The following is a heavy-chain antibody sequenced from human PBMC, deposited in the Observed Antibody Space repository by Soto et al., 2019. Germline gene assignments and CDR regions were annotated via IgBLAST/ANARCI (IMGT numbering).Heavy chain of an antibody. CDR1: SFTFTKAW. CDR2: IKSKTDGGTP. J-gene: IGHJ4*02. Sequence: PGGSLRLSCAGSSFTFTKAWMHWVRQAPGKGLEWVGRIKSKTDGGTPDYAAPVKGRFTISRDDSKNTLYLQMNSLKTEDTAVYYCLYYDFWSGQDARHDCWGQGTLVTVS. CDR3: LYYDFWSGQDARHDC. D-gene: IGHD3-3*01. V-gene: IGHV3-15*07.